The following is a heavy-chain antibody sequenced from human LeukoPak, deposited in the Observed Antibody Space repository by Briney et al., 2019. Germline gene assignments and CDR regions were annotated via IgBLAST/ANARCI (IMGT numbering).Heavy chain of an antibody. CDR3: ARLPSPDYYYNY. CDR1: GGSFSGYY. V-gene: IGHV4-34*01. CDR2: INHSGST. J-gene: IGHJ4*02. D-gene: IGHD3-22*01. Sequence: SETLSLTCAVYGGSFSGYYWSWIRQPPGKGLVWIGEINHSGSTNYNPSLKSRVTISVDTSKNQFSLKLSSVTAADTAVYYCARLPSPDYYYNYWGQGTLVTVSS.